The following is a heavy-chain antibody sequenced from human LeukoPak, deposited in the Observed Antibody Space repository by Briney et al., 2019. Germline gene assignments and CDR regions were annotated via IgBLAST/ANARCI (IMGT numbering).Heavy chain of an antibody. CDR3: ARSIVGVRKRNDY. Sequence: ASVKVSCKASGYTFTSYDIIWVRQASGQGLEWMGWMNPNSGHTGYAQKLQGRVTMTRTTSISTAYMELTSLTSEDSALYYCARSIVGVRKRNDYWGQGTLVTVSS. D-gene: IGHD1-26*01. J-gene: IGHJ4*02. CDR1: GYTFTSYD. CDR2: MNPNSGHT. V-gene: IGHV1-8*01.